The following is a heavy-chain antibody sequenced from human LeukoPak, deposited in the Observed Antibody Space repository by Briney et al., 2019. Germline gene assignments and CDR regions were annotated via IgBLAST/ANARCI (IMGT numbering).Heavy chain of an antibody. V-gene: IGHV4-34*01. Sequence: PSETLSLTCAVYGGSFSGYYWSWIRQPPGKGLEWIGEINHSGSTNYNPSLKSRVTISVDKSKNQFSLKLSSVTAADTAVYYCASQFGEDPHWFDYWGQGTLVTVSS. D-gene: IGHD3-10*01. CDR1: GGSFSGYY. J-gene: IGHJ4*02. CDR2: INHSGST. CDR3: ASQFGEDPHWFDY.